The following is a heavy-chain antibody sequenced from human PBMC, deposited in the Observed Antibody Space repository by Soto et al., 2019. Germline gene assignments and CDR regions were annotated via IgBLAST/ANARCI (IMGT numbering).Heavy chain of an antibody. CDR1: GGSISSSSYY. Sequence: SETLSLTCTVSGGSISSSSYYWGWIRQPPGKGLEWIGSIYYSGSTYYNPSLKSRVTISVDTSKNQFSLKLSSVTAADTAVYYCARQEIQLWLQGSGGMDVWGQGTTVTVSS. CDR3: ARQEIQLWLQGSGGMDV. J-gene: IGHJ6*02. D-gene: IGHD5-18*01. CDR2: IYYSGST. V-gene: IGHV4-39*01.